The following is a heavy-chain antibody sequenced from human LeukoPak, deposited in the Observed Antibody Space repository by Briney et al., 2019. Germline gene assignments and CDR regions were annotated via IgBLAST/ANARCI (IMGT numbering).Heavy chain of an antibody. Sequence: GGSLRLSCEASGFTFSAYAMTWVRQAPGQGLEWVSSIGSDNKPHYSESVKGRFTVSRDNAKNSLHLQMNSLRADDTAVYYCARGHYGLDVWGQGTTVTVSS. CDR2: IGSDNKP. CDR1: GFTFSAYA. J-gene: IGHJ6*02. CDR3: ARGHYGLDV. V-gene: IGHV3-69-1*01. D-gene: IGHD3-10*01.